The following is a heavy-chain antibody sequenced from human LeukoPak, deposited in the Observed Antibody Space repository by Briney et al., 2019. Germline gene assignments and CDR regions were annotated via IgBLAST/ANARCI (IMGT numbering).Heavy chain of an antibody. CDR2: IDSDGSST. V-gene: IGHV3-74*01. CDR1: GFSFSSHW. J-gene: IGHJ4*02. CDR3: ARIRGYNYGFFDY. D-gene: IGHD5-18*01. Sequence: GGSLRLSCAASGFSFSSHWMHWLRQVPGQGLVWVSRIDSDGSSTSYADSVKGRFTISRDNTKNTLYLEMNSLRAEDTALYYCARIRGYNYGFFDYWSQGTLVTVSS.